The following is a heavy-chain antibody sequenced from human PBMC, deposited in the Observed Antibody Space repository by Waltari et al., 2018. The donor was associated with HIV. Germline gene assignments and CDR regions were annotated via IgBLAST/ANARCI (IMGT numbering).Heavy chain of an antibody. Sequence: EVQLVESGGGLVQPGGSLRLSCAASGFSVSDNYMSWVRLAPGKGLQWVSGLYNEGKTQYIDSVKGRLTIFRDNSNNALYLQMNSLRVDDTAVYYCVRRKRSYGSGQARYFYFGMDVWGQGTTVIVSS. CDR3: VRRKRSYGSGQARYFYFGMDV. J-gene: IGHJ6*02. V-gene: IGHV3-53*01. CDR2: LYNEGKT. D-gene: IGHD3-10*01. CDR1: GFSVSDNY.